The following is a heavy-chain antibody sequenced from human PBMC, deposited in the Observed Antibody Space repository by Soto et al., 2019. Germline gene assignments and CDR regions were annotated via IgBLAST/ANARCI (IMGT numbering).Heavy chain of an antibody. CDR2: INHSGST. CDR3: ARGEVNYYYYMDV. J-gene: IGHJ6*03. D-gene: IGHD2-21*01. Sequence: SETLSLTCAVYGGSFSGYYWSWIRQPPGKGLEWIGEINHSGSTNYNPSLKSRVTISVDTSKNQFSLKLSSVTAADTAVYYCARGEVNYYYYMDVWGKGTTVTVSS. V-gene: IGHV4-34*01. CDR1: GGSFSGYY.